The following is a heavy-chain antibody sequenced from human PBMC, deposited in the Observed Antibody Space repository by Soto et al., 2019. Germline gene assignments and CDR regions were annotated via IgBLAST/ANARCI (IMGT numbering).Heavy chain of an antibody. Sequence: GYADSVKGRFTISRDNAKNFLYLQMNSLRAEDTALYYCATIGGANWGEPNDYLGQGTLVTVSS. D-gene: IGHD7-27*01. CDR3: ATIGGANWGEPNDY. J-gene: IGHJ4*02. V-gene: IGHV3-20*03.